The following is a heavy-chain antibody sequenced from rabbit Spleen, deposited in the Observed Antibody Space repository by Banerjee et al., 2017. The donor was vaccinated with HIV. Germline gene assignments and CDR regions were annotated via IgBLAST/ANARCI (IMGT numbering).Heavy chain of an antibody. J-gene: IGHJ6*01. Sequence: QSLEESGGDLVKPGASLTLTCTASGVSFSANSYMCWVRQAPGKGLEWIACIDTGSSGFTYFASWAKGRFTISKTSSTTVTLQMTSLTAADTATYFCARDTSSSFSSYGMDLLGPGTLVTVS. V-gene: IGHV1S40*01. CDR3: ARDTSSSFSSYGMDL. CDR2: IDTGSSGFT. CDR1: GVSFSANSY. D-gene: IGHD1-1*01.